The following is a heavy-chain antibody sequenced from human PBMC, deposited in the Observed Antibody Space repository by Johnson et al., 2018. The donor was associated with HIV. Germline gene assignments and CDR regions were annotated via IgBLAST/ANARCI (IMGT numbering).Heavy chain of an antibody. Sequence: QLVESGGGLVQPGRSLRLSCAASGITFSNYGTHWVRQAPGKGLEWVAGLWYDGSNKYYADSVKGRFTISRNNSKNSLYLQMNSLRAEDTAVYYCARHLGVGATIGAFDIWGQGTMVTVSS. V-gene: IGHV3-33*01. CDR3: ARHLGVGATIGAFDI. J-gene: IGHJ3*02. CDR2: LWYDGSNK. D-gene: IGHD1-26*01. CDR1: GITFSNYG.